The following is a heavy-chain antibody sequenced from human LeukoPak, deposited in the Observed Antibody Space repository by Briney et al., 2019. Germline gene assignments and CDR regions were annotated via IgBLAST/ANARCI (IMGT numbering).Heavy chain of an antibody. CDR1: GGSISSYY. CDR2: IYYSGST. V-gene: IGHV4-59*01. J-gene: IGHJ4*02. D-gene: IGHD3-10*01. Sequence: PSETLSLTCTVSGGSISSYYWSWIRQPPGKGLEWIGYIYYSGSTNYNPSLKSRVTISVDTSKNQFSLKLSSVTAADTAVYCCAREGRYYYGSGSYFSFDYWGQGTLVTVSS. CDR3: AREGRYYYGSGSYFSFDY.